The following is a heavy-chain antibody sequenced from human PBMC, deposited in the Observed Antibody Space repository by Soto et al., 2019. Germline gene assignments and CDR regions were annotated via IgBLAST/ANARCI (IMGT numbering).Heavy chain of an antibody. CDR2: INANSGGST. J-gene: IGHJ4*02. CDR1: RYTFTDYY. D-gene: IGHD3-22*01. Sequence: ASVKVSCKASRYTFTDYYVHWVQQSPGQGLEWMGWINANSGGSTSYAQKFQGRVTMTRDTSTSTVYMELSSLRSEDTAVYYCAINSYYDSSGYLDYWGQGTLVTVSS. CDR3: AINSYYDSSGYLDY. V-gene: IGHV1-46*01.